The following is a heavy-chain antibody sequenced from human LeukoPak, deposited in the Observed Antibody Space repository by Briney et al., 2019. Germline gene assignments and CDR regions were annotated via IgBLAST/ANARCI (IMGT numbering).Heavy chain of an antibody. V-gene: IGHV4-61*02. D-gene: IGHD6-13*01. J-gene: IGHJ4*02. Sequence: SQTLSLTCTVSGGSISSGIYYWTWIRQPAGKGLEWIGRIYTSGSTNYNPSLKSRVTISVDTSKNQFSLKLSSVTAADTALYYCARSALGTFKGFRIPERGELYFDYWGQGTLVTVSS. CDR2: IYTSGST. CDR1: GGSISSGIYY. CDR3: ARSALGTFKGFRIPERGELYFDY.